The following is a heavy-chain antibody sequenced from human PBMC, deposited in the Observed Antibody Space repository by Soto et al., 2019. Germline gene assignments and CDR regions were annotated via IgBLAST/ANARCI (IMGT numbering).Heavy chain of an antibody. D-gene: IGHD5-12*01. V-gene: IGHV1-2*04. CDR1: GDTFNDYY. CDR2: INPNGGVT. Sequence: QVQLVQSGAEVKKPGASVTVSCRSSGDTFNDYYIHWVRQAPGQGLEWMGWINPNGGVTKYAQKSQGWVPTPRETSIRTVYMQLSRLRSDATAVYYCSRESGGATATLDYYYFYMDVWGTGTTVTVSS. J-gene: IGHJ6*03. CDR3: SRESGGATATLDYYYFYMDV.